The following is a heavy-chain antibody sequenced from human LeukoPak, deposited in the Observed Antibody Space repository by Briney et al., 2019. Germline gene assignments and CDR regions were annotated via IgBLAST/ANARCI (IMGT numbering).Heavy chain of an antibody. V-gene: IGHV3-48*01. J-gene: IGHJ6*03. D-gene: IGHD6-25*01. CDR1: GFTFSSYS. Sequence: PGGSLRLSCAASGFTFSSYSMNWVRQAPGKGLEWVSYISSRSTTIYYTDSVKGRFTISRDNAKNSLYLQMNRLRAEDTAVYYCAREVDSSAYYYYYYMDVWGKGTTVTVSS. CDR2: ISSRSTTI. CDR3: AREVDSSAYYYYYYMDV.